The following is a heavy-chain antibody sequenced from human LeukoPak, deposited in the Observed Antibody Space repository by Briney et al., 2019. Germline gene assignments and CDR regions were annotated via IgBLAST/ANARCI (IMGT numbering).Heavy chain of an antibody. V-gene: IGHV2-5*02. CDR1: GFSLTTSGVG. Sequence: SGPTLVKPTQTLTLTCSFSGFSLTTSGVGVGWIRQPPGKALEWLALIYWDDDKLYSPSLKSRLTITKDTSKNQVVLTMANMDPXXXXXXXCAHSWXGSFDYWGQGTLVTVSS. J-gene: IGHJ4*02. CDR3: AHSWXGSFDY. CDR2: IYWDDDK. D-gene: IGHD6-13*01.